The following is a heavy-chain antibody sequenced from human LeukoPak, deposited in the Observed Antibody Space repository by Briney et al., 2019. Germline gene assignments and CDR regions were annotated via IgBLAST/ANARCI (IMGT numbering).Heavy chain of an antibody. CDR3: ARGPDTAMVHFDY. D-gene: IGHD5-18*01. CDR1: GGSICSGDYY. Sequence: SSETLSLTCTVSGGSICSGDYYWSWIRPPPGKGLEWIGYIYYSGSTYYNPSLKSRVTISVDTSKNQSSLKLSSVTAADTAVYYCARGPDTAMVHFDYWGQGTLVTVSS. CDR2: IYYSGST. J-gene: IGHJ4*02. V-gene: IGHV4-30-4*08.